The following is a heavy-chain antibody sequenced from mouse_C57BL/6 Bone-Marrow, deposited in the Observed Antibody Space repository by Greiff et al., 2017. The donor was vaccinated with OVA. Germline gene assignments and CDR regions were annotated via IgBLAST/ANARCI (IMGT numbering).Heavy chain of an antibody. CDR3: ARERLAGTGDY. J-gene: IGHJ2*01. Sequence: VQLQQPGAELVKPGASVKLSCKASGYTFTSYWMHWVKQRPGQGLEWIGMIHPNSGSTNYNEKFKSKATLTVDKSSSTAYMQLSSLTSEDSAVYYCARERLAGTGDYWGQGTTLTVSS. CDR1: GYTFTSYW. CDR2: IHPNSGST. V-gene: IGHV1-64*01. D-gene: IGHD4-1*01.